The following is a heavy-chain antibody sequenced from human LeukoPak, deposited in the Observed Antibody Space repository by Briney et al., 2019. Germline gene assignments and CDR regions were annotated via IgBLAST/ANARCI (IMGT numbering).Heavy chain of an antibody. CDR1: GYTFTSYA. CDR3: ARGIASAGTPDY. V-gene: IGHV7-4-1*02. CDR2: NNTNTGNP. D-gene: IGHD6-13*01. Sequence: ASVKVSCKASGYTFTSYAMNWVRQAPGQGLEWMGWNNTNTGNPTYAQGFTGRFVFSLDTPVSTAYLQISSLKAEDTAVYYCARGIASAGTPDYWGQGTLVTVSS. J-gene: IGHJ4*02.